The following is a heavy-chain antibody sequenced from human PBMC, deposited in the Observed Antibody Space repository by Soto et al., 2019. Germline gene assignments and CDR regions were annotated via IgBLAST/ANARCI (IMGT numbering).Heavy chain of an antibody. CDR2: IDPSDSDA. J-gene: IGHJ5*02. CDR3: ARRGIRGIRHGGGWFDP. CDR1: GYSFTSYW. V-gene: IGHV5-10-1*01. Sequence: PGESLKISCKGSGYSFTSYWIIWVRQVPGKGLEWMGMIDPSDSDANYSPSFQGHVTISVDKSISTAYLQWRSLRASDTAIYYCARRGIRGIRHGGGWFDPWGQGSLVTVSS. D-gene: IGHD3-10*01.